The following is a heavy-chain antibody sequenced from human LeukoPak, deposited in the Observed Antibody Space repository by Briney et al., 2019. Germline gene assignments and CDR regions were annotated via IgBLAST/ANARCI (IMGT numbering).Heavy chain of an antibody. V-gene: IGHV3-23*01. CDR2: ISGSAGST. CDR1: GFTLPTSA. Sequence: GGPLEFSCATSGFTLPTSAMTWVRQAPGRGLGWVSVISGSAGSTHYADSVKGRSTISRDISKNTLYLHMHSLRAEDTAVYYCSKETVLTGYERFADYWGHGTLVTVSS. CDR3: SKETVLTGYERFADY. D-gene: IGHD3-9*01. J-gene: IGHJ4*01.